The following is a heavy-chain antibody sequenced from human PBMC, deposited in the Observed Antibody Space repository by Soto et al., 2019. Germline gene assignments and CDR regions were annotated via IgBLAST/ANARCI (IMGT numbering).Heavy chain of an antibody. J-gene: IGHJ5*02. V-gene: IGHV1-69*05. CDR2: IIPIFGTA. CDR1: GYTFTSYG. D-gene: IGHD3-9*01. Sequence: GASVKVSCKASGYTFTSYGISWVRQAPGQGLEWMGGIIPIFGTADYAQRFQGRVTITRNNSTSTAYMELSSLRAEDTAVYYCARGLRYFDWFGNWFDPWGQGTLVTVSS. CDR3: ARGLRYFDWFGNWFDP.